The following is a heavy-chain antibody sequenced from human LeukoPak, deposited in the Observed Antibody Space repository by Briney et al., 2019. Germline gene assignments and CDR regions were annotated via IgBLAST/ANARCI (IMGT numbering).Heavy chain of an antibody. V-gene: IGHV1-46*01. D-gene: IGHD3-16*01. CDR1: GYSFTSYG. CDR3: ARDWAVWGGQFDY. CDR2: INPSGGST. J-gene: IGHJ4*02. Sequence: ASVKVSCKASGYSFTSYGFNWVRQAPGQGLEWMGIINPSGGSTSYAQKFQGRVTMTRDTSTSTVYMELSSLRSEDTAVYYCARDWAVWGGQFDYWGQGILVTVSS.